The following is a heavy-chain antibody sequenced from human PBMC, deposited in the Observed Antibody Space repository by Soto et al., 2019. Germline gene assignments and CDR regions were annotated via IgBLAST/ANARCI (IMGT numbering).Heavy chain of an antibody. CDR1: GGSIGSSSYY. CDR2: IYYSGST. J-gene: IGHJ4*02. CDR3: ARDKITGLFDY. Sequence: PSETLSLTCTVSGGSIGSSSYYWGWIRQPPGKGLEWIGSIYYSGSTYYNPSLKSRVTISVDTSKNQFSLKLSSVTAADTAVYYCARDKITGLFDYWGQGTLVTVPQ. D-gene: IGHD2-8*02. V-gene: IGHV4-39*02.